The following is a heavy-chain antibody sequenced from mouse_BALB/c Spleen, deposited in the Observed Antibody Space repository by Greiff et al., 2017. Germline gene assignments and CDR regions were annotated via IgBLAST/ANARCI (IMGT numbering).Heavy chain of an antibody. CDR1: GYTFTSYD. V-gene: IGHV1S33*01. D-gene: IGHD1-1*01. CDR3: ARSNYYGSSRYFDV. CDR2: IYPGDGSS. J-gene: IGHJ1*01. Sequence: SGPELVKPGALVKISCKASGYTFTSYDINWVKQRPGQGLEWIGWIYPGDGSSKYNEKFKGKATLTADKSSSTAYMQLSSLTSENSAVYFCARSNYYGSSRYFDVWGAGTTVTVSS.